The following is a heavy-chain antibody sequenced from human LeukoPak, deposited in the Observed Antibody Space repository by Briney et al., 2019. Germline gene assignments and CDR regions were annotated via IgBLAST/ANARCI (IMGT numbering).Heavy chain of an antibody. J-gene: IGHJ4*02. CDR2: IWCDGSNK. CDR3: PRGAWRKELDGTYDS. CDR1: GFTFSSYC. D-gene: IGHD1-14*01. Sequence: GRSLRLSCAASGFTFSSYCMHWVRQAPGKGLEWVAVIWCDGSNKYYADSVKGRFTISRDNSKNTLYLQRNLRTAEYTAVYYWPRGAWRKELDGTYDSGGRGPLFTSSS. V-gene: IGHV3-33*08.